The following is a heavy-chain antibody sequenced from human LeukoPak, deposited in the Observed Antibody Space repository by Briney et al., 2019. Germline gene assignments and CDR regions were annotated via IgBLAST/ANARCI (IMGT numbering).Heavy chain of an antibody. J-gene: IGHJ4*02. CDR1: GFIFSGYW. V-gene: IGHV3-7*01. CDR2: IKQDGSVK. Sequence: GGSLRLSCAASGFIFSGYWMTWVRQAPGKGLEWVANIKQDGSVKYYVDSVKGRFTISRDNAKNSLYLQMNSLRAEDTAVYYCANFYGSGSYRSGYYWGQGTLVTVSS. D-gene: IGHD3-10*01. CDR3: ANFYGSGSYRSGYY.